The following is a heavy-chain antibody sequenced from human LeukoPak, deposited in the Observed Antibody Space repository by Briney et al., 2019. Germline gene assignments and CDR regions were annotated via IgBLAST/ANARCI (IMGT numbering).Heavy chain of an antibody. J-gene: IGHJ4*02. D-gene: IGHD4-17*01. CDR3: ARDGNYGVTNFDY. Sequence: TGGSLRLSCAASGFTFSSYSMTWVRQAPGKGLEWVSSISSSSSYIYYADSVRGRFTISRDNAKNSLYLQMNSLRAEDTAVYYCARDGNYGVTNFDYWGQGTLVTVSS. V-gene: IGHV3-21*01. CDR2: ISSSSSYI. CDR1: GFTFSSYS.